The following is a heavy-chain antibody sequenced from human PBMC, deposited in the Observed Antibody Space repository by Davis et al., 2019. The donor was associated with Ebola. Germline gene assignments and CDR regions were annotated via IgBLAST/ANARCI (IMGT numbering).Heavy chain of an antibody. Sequence: GGSLRLSCAASGFTVSSNYMSWVRQAPGKGLEWVSVIYSGGSTYYADSVKGRFTISRDNSKNTLYLQMNSLRADDTAVYYCARASRWLQLSYFDYWGQGTLVTVSS. CDR2: IYSGGST. D-gene: IGHD5-24*01. CDR1: GFTVSSNY. CDR3: ARASRWLQLSYFDY. J-gene: IGHJ4*02. V-gene: IGHV3-66*01.